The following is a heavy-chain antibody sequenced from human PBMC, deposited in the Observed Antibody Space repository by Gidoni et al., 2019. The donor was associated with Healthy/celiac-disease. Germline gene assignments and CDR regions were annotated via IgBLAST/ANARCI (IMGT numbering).Heavy chain of an antibody. D-gene: IGHD6-13*01. J-gene: IGHJ5*02. CDR3: ARRRRYSSSWYEGWFDP. V-gene: IGHV5-51*01. CDR2: IDPGYSDT. Sequence: VQLVQSGAEVKKPGESLKLSCKGSGYSFTSYWIGWVRQMPGKGLEWMGIIDPGYSDTRYSPSFQVQVTISADKSISTAYLQWSSLKASDTAMYYCARRRRYSSSWYEGWFDPWGQGTLVTVSS. CDR1: GYSFTSYW.